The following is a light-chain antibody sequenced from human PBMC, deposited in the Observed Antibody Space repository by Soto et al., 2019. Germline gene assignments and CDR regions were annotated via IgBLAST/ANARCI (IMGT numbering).Light chain of an antibody. J-gene: IGKJ4*01. CDR2: SAS. V-gene: IGKV3-15*01. Sequence: EISMTQSPATLSVSPGETATLSCRASQRVGINLAWYQQKPGQAPRILIYSASTRASGIPDRFSGSGSGTEFTLTISSLQPEDFETYYCQQYDSYSLTFGGGTKVDI. CDR1: QRVGIN. CDR3: QQYDSYSLT.